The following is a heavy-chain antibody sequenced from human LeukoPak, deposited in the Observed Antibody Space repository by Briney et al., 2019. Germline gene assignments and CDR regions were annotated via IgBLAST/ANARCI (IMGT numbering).Heavy chain of an antibody. CDR2: IYNDGRT. D-gene: IGHD5-18*01. V-gene: IGHV3-66*02. CDR3: ATEVNSYGFTWFDS. CDR1: GFTVSSNY. Sequence: GGSLRLSCAASGFTVSSNYINWVRQAPGKGLEWVSVIYNDGRTYYAESVKGRFTITRDNSKNTVYLQMNSLRGEDTAVYYCATEVNSYGFTWFDSWGQGTLVTVSS. J-gene: IGHJ5*01.